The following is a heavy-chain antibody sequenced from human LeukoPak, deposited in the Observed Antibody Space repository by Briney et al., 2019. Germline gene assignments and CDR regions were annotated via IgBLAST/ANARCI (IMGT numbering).Heavy chain of an antibody. J-gene: IGHJ3*02. CDR3: ASLTTADAFDI. D-gene: IGHD3-22*01. CDR2: INHSGSA. V-gene: IGHV4-34*01. Sequence: SETLSLTCAVYGGSFSGYFWTWLRQSPGKGLEWIGEINHSGSANYNPSLKSRVTISVDTSKNQFSLKLSSVTAADTAVFYCASLTTADAFDIWGQGTMVTVSS. CDR1: GGSFSGYF.